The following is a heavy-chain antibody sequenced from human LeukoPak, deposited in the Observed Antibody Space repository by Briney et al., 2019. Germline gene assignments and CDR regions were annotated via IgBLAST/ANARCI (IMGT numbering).Heavy chain of an antibody. J-gene: IGHJ5*02. D-gene: IGHD3-10*01. CDR2: ISYDGSNK. Sequence: PGGSLRLSCAASGFTFSSYAMHWVRQAPGKGLEWVAVISYDGSNKYYADSVKGRFTISRDNSKNTLYLQMNSLRAEDTAVYYCASLARGVIIKSDNDPWGQGTLVTVSS. V-gene: IGHV3-30-3*01. CDR1: GFTFSSYA. CDR3: ASLARGVIIKSDNDP.